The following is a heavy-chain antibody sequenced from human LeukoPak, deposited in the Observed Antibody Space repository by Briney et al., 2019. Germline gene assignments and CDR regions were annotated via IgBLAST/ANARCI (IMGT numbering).Heavy chain of an antibody. CDR3: ARGYYYDSSHNWFDP. D-gene: IGHD3-22*01. CDR1: GGTFSSYA. CDR2: IIPIFGTA. Sequence: ASVKVSCKASGGTFSSYAISWVRQAPGQGLEWMGGIIPIFGTANYAQKFQGRVTITADESTSTAYMELSSLRSEDTAVYYCARGYYYDSSHNWFDPWGQGTLVTVSS. V-gene: IGHV1-69*13. J-gene: IGHJ5*02.